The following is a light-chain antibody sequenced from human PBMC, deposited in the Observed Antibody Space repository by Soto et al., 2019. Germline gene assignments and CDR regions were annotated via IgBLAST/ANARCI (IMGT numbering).Light chain of an antibody. V-gene: IGLV2-11*01. Sequence: QSALTQPCSLSGSPGQSVTISCTGTSSDVGDYKYVSWYRQHPGKAPKLIIYDVSERPSGVPDRFSGSKSGNTASLTISGLKAEDEADYYCCSYAGSYSYVFGTGTKVTVL. J-gene: IGLJ1*01. CDR2: DVS. CDR1: SSDVGDYKY. CDR3: CSYAGSYSYV.